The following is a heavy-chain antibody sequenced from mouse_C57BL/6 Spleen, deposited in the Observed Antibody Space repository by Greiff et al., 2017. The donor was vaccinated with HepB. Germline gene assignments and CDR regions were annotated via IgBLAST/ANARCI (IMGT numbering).Heavy chain of an antibody. V-gene: IGHV1-15*01. D-gene: IGHD1-1*01. J-gene: IGHJ2*01. CDR3: TRRGFYYYGSSYYFDY. Sequence: VQLQQSGAELVRPGASVTLSCKASGYTFTDYEMHWVKQTPVHGLEWIGAIDPETGGTAYNQKFKGKAILTADKSSSTAYMELRSLTSEDSAVYYCTRRGFYYYGSSYYFDYWGQGTTLTVSS. CDR2: IDPETGGT. CDR1: GYTFTDYE.